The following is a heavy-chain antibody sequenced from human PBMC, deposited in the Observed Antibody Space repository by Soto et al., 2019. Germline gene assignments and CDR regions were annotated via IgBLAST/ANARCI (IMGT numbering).Heavy chain of an antibody. CDR1: GFTFKNYD. V-gene: IGHV3-23*01. J-gene: IGHJ4*02. CDR3: AKERQFRSYYESAGHYNN. Sequence: EVQLLESGGGLVQPGGSLRLSCVASGFTFKNYDMRWVRQAPGKGLEWVSGISGSGAITYYADSVRGRFTISRDNSKNTLYLQLNSLRAEDTAIYYCAKERQFRSYYESAGHYNNWGQGTLGTVSS. CDR2: ISGSGAIT. D-gene: IGHD3-10*01.